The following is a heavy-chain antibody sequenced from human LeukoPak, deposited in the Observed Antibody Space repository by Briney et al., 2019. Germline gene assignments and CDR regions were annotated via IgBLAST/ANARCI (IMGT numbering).Heavy chain of an antibody. Sequence: SETLSLTCAVYGGSFSGYYWSWIRQPPGKGLEWIGEINHSGSTYYNASLKSQVSISIDTSKNQFSLKLTSVTAADTSVYYCARQTGSGLFILPGGQGTLVTVSS. J-gene: IGHJ4*02. D-gene: IGHD3/OR15-3a*01. CDR1: GGSFSGYY. CDR2: INHSGST. V-gene: IGHV4-34*01. CDR3: ARQTGSGLFILP.